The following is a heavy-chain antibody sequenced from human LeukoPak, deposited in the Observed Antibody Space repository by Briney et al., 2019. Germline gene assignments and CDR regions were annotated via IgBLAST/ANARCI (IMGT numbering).Heavy chain of an antibody. CDR3: AREPGGYSYGPPDY. J-gene: IGHJ4*02. V-gene: IGHV3-48*02. CDR1: GFTFSSYS. CDR2: ISSSSSTI. Sequence: PGGSLRLSCAASGFTFSSYSMNWVRQAPGKGLEWVSYISSSSSTIYYADSVKGRFTISRDNAKNSLYLQMNSLGDEDTAVYYCAREPGGYSYGPPDYWGQGTLVTVSS. D-gene: IGHD5-18*01.